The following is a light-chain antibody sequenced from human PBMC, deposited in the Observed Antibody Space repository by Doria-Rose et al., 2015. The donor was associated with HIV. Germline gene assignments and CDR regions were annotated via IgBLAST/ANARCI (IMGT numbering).Light chain of an antibody. CDR2: DVS. J-gene: IGKJ1*01. Sequence: TQSPGTLSLSPGARATLSCRASQSFSSTYLAWYQQKPGQSPSLLIYDVSTRATGIPDRFSASGSGTDFTLTINRLEPEDFALYYWHQYGTTWTFGQGTKVEI. CDR3: HQYGTTWT. V-gene: IGKV3-20*01. CDR1: QSFSSTY.